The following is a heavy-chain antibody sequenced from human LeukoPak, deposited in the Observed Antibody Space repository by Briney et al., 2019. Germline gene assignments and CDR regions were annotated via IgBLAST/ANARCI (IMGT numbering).Heavy chain of an antibody. Sequence: GGSLRLSCAASGFTFSYCTMHWVRQAPGKGLEWVAVISYDGSNNYYADSLKGRFTISRDNSKNTLYLQMNSLRAEDTAVYYCVRDGSSHFDYWGQGALATVSS. CDR2: ISYDGSNN. J-gene: IGHJ4*02. CDR1: GFTFSYCT. D-gene: IGHD6-13*01. CDR3: VRDGSSHFDY. V-gene: IGHV3-30-3*01.